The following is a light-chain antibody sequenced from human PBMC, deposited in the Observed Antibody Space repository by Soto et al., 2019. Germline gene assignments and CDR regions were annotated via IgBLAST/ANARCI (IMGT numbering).Light chain of an antibody. CDR1: QSVSSN. V-gene: IGKV3-15*01. CDR3: HQYNGWPRT. Sequence: EIVMTQSPSTLSVSPGERATLSCRASQSVSSNLAWYQQKPGQAPRLLIYGASTRATGIPARFSGGGSGTEFTLTITSLQSEDFAVYYCHQYNGWPRTFGQVTKVDIK. J-gene: IGKJ1*01. CDR2: GAS.